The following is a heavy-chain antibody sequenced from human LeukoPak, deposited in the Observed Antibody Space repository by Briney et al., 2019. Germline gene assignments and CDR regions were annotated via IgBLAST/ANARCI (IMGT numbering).Heavy chain of an antibody. CDR1: GYTFTGYY. CDR3: ARSWDDFGLPAFDI. D-gene: IGHD1-1*01. J-gene: IGHJ3*02. V-gene: IGHV1-2*02. CDR2: INPNSGGT. Sequence: GASVKVSCKASGYTFTGYYMHWVRQAPGQGLEWMGWINPNSGGTNYAQKFQGRVTMTRDTSISTAYMELRSLRSDDTAVYYCARSWDDFGLPAFDIWGQGTMVTVSS.